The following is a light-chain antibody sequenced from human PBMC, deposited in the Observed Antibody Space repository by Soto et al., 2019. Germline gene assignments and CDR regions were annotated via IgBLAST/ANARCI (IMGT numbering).Light chain of an antibody. CDR2: GAS. Sequence: EIVMTQSPATLSVSPGEGATLFCRASQTVNNKLAWYQQQPGQAPRLLIYGASTRAAAIPDRFSGSGSGTEFTLTISSLQPEDCAFYYCQQYNSWPRTFGQGTKVEIK. V-gene: IGKV3-15*01. CDR1: QTVNNK. J-gene: IGKJ1*01. CDR3: QQYNSWPRT.